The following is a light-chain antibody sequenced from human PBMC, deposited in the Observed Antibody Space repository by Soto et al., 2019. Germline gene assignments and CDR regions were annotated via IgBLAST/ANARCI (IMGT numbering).Light chain of an antibody. CDR3: RHLDSYPRT. Sequence: DIQMTQSPSSLSASVGDRVTITCRASQGIGNDLGWFQQKPGKAPKRLIYGASILQSGVPSRFSGSGSGTAFTLTISSLQPEDFATYYCRHLDSYPRTFGQGTKVEIK. J-gene: IGKJ1*01. CDR2: GAS. CDR1: QGIGND. V-gene: IGKV1-17*01.